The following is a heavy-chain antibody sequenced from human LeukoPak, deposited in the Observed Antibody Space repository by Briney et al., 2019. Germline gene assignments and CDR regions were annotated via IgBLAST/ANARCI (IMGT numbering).Heavy chain of an antibody. Sequence: SETLSLTCTVSGGPISSGDYYWSWIRQPPGKGLEWIGYIYNSGSTYYNPSLKSRVTISVDTSKNQFSLKLSSVTAADTAVYYCARDRGAYYYGSGSKYYFDYWGQGTLVTVSS. CDR2: IYNSGST. V-gene: IGHV4-30-4*01. J-gene: IGHJ4*02. D-gene: IGHD3-10*01. CDR1: GGPISSGDYY. CDR3: ARDRGAYYYGSGSKYYFDY.